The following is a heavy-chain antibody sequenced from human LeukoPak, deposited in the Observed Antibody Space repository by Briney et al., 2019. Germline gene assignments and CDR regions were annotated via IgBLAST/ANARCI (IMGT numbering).Heavy chain of an antibody. CDR1: GFVFSDYY. J-gene: IGHJ4*02. Sequence: GGSLRLSCAASGFVFSDYYMHWVRQAPGKGLVWVSRINHDGSNTNYADSVKGRFTISRDNAKNTVYLQMNSLRAEDTAVYYCVRDWGYDSSGYWQKYFDTWGQGTLVTVSS. D-gene: IGHD3-22*01. CDR3: VRDWGYDSSGYWQKYFDT. CDR2: INHDGSNT. V-gene: IGHV3-74*01.